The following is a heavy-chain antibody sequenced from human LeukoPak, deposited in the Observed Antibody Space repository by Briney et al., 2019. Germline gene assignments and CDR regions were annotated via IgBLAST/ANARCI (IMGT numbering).Heavy chain of an antibody. D-gene: IGHD6-13*01. CDR1: GFTFSSYS. Sequence: GGSLRLSCAASGFTFSSYSMNWVRQAPGKGLEWVSSISSSSSYIYYADSVKGRFTISRDNAKNSLYLQMNSLRAEDTAVYYCARDGRRYSSSWYTAWFDHWGQGTLVTVSS. V-gene: IGHV3-21*01. CDR3: ARDGRRYSSSWYTAWFDH. J-gene: IGHJ5*02. CDR2: ISSSSSYI.